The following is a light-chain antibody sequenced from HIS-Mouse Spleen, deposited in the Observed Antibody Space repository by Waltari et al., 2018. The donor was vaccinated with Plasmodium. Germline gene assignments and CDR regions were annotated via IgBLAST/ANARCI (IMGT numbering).Light chain of an antibody. J-gene: IGLJ2*01. CDR1: SSDVGGYNY. CDR3: CSYAGSYTLV. Sequence: QSALTQPRSVSGSPGQSVTISCTGTSSDVGGYNYVSWYHQHPGKAPKLMMYDVCKRPAGVPDRFSGSKSGNTASLTISGLQAEDEADYYCCSYAGSYTLVFGGGTKLTVL. CDR2: DVC. V-gene: IGLV2-11*01.